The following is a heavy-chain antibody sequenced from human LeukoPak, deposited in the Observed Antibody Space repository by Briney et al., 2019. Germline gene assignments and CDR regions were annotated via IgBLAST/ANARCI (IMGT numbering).Heavy chain of an antibody. CDR3: ARDFNPARYCSGGSCSDTQWDD. V-gene: IGHV1-18*01. J-gene: IGHJ4*02. D-gene: IGHD2-15*01. CDR2: ISAYNGNT. CDR1: GYTFTSYG. Sequence: ASVKVSCKASGYTFTSYGISWVRQAPGQGLEWMGWISAYNGNTNYAQKLQGRVTMNTDTSTSKAYMELRSLRSDDTAVYYCARDFNPARYCSGGSCSDTQWDDWGQGTLVTVSS.